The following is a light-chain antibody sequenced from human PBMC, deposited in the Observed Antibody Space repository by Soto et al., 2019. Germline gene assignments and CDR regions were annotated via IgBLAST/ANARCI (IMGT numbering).Light chain of an antibody. CDR2: DVS. V-gene: IGLV2-8*01. Sequence: ALTQPASVSGSPGQSITISCTGTSSYVGGYNYVSWYQQHPGKGPRLMIYDVSKRPSGIPDRFSGSKSGYTAFLTVSGLQAEDEADYYCSSFVGGNTYVFGTGTKVTVL. CDR3: SSFVGGNTYV. CDR1: SSYVGGYNY. J-gene: IGLJ1*01.